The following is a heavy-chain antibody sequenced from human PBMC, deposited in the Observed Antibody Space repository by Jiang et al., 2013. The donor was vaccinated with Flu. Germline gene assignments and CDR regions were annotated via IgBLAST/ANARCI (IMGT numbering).Heavy chain of an antibody. CDR1: GYPFTTYY. J-gene: IGHJ4*02. V-gene: IGHV1-46*03. CDR2: INPSGGGA. CDR3: ATSRDAYNYYFVY. D-gene: IGHD5-24*01. Sequence: SGAEVRRPGASVRVSCTASGYPFTTYYLHWLRRAPGQGLEWMGVINPSGGGAGYAQKFRGRVTMTRDTSTTTVYMELSSLNSDDTATYYCATSRDAYNYYFVYWGQGTLVTVFS.